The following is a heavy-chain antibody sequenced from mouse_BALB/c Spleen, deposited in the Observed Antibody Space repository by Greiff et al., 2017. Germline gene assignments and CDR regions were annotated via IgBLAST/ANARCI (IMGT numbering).Heavy chain of an antibody. CDR2: INSNGGST. CDR3: ARHRVYYDYDDAMDY. CDR1: GFTFSSYY. Sequence: EVKLMESGGGLVKLGGSLKLSCAASGFTFSSYYMSWVRQTPEKRLELVAAINSNGGSTYYPDTVKGRFTISRDNAKNTLYLQMSSLKSEDTALYYCARHRVYYDYDDAMDYWGQGTSVTVSS. J-gene: IGHJ4*01. V-gene: IGHV5-6-2*01. D-gene: IGHD2-4*01.